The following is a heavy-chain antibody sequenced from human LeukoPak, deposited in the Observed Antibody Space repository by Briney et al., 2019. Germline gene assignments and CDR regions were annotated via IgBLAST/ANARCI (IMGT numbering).Heavy chain of an antibody. J-gene: IGHJ4*02. V-gene: IGHV4-34*01. CDR1: GGSFSGYY. D-gene: IGHD4-23*01. Sequence: SETLSLTCAVYGGSFSGYYWSWIRQPPGKGLEWIGEINHSGSTNYNPSLKSRVTISVDTSKNQFSLKLSSVTAADTAVYYCARGVGGNDQPLFDYWGQGTLVTVSS. CDR2: INHSGST. CDR3: ARGVGGNDQPLFDY.